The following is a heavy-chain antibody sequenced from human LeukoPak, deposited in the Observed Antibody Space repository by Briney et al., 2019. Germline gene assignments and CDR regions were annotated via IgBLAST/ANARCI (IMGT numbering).Heavy chain of an antibody. CDR3: ARSMTLTDAFDV. J-gene: IGHJ3*01. CDR2: IHSGGST. V-gene: IGHV3-53*01. CDR1: GFTVSSNY. Sequence: GGSLRLSCAASGFTVSSNYMSWVRQAPGKGLEWVSIIHSGGSTYYADSVKGRVTISRDNSKNTVSLQVNSLRAEDTAVYYCARSMTLTDAFDVWAQGTMVTVSS. D-gene: IGHD2-21*01.